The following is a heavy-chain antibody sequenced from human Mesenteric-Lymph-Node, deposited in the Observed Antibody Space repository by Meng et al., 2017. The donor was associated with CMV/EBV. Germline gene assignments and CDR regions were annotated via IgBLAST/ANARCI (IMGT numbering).Heavy chain of an antibody. Sequence: GGSLRLSCTASGFTFEYAWMIWVRQAPGKGLEWVSVIYSGGSTYYADSVKGRFTISRDNSKNTLYLQMNSLRAEDTAVYYCARTTVGALEYYYYGMDVWGQGTTVTVSS. D-gene: IGHD4-23*01. CDR3: ARTTVGALEYYYYGMDV. V-gene: IGHV3-53*01. CDR1: GFTFEYAW. J-gene: IGHJ6*02. CDR2: IYSGGST.